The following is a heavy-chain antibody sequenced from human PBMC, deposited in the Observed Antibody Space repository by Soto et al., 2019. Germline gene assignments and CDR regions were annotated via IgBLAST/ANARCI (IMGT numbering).Heavy chain of an antibody. CDR2: MYNTGST. CDR3: ARDLWGYCGTACYPLDV. Sequence: SETLSLTCTVSGGSISGYYWSWIRQPPGKGLEWIGYMYNTGSTVYNPSFKSRVTISVDTSKNQFSLKLNSVTAADTAVYYCARDLWGYCGTACYPLDVWGQGNTVTVSS. CDR1: GGSISGYY. V-gene: IGHV4-59*01. J-gene: IGHJ6*02. D-gene: IGHD2-21*02.